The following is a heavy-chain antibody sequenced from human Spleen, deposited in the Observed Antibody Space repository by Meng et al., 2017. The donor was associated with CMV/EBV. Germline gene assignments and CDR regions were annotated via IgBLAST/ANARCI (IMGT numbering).Heavy chain of an antibody. CDR3: VSGPPNVAH. V-gene: IGHV3-21*01. CDR2: INPDENYV. J-gene: IGHJ4*02. Sequence: GESLKISCAASGFSLKIYTINWVRQAPGKGLEWVSSINPDENYVHYSDSVEGRFTISRDNSKNSVYLQMDNLRPEDTAVYYCVSGPPNVAHWGQGTLVTVSS. D-gene: IGHD2-15*01. CDR1: GFSLKIYT.